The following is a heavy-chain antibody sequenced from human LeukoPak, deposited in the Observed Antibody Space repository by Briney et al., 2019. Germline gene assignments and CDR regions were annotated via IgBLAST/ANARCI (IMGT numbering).Heavy chain of an antibody. CDR3: AFYGSGSYFPVDY. Sequence: WIRQPPGKGLEWIGSIYYSGSTYYNPSLKSRVTISVDTSKNQFSLKLSSVTAADTAVYYCAFYGSGSYFPVDYWGQGTLVTVSS. V-gene: IGHV4-39*01. J-gene: IGHJ4*02. CDR2: IYYSGST. D-gene: IGHD3-10*01.